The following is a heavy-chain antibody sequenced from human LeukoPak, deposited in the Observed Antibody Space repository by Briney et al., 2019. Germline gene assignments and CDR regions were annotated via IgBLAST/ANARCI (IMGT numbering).Heavy chain of an antibody. Sequence: GGSLRLSCAASGFSISRYWMTWVRQAPGKGLECVGNIQHDGNVKHYVDSVRGRFTISRGNAKNSVYLQMNSLRAEDSAVYFCGNQCSGGTCPEHWGQGTQVTVSS. CDR1: GFSISRYW. CDR2: IQHDGNVK. D-gene: IGHD2-15*01. CDR3: GNQCSGGTCPEH. J-gene: IGHJ1*01. V-gene: IGHV3-7*01.